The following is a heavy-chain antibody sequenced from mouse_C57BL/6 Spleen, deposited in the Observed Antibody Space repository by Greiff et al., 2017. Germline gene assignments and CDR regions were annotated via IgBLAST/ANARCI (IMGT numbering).Heavy chain of an antibody. CDR3: APRGGNY. J-gene: IGHJ2*01. Sequence: EVKLLESGGGLVKPGGSQKLSCAASGFTFSDYGMHWVRRAPEKGLEWVAYSSSGSSTIYYADTLKGRFHISRYHAKTTLFLQMTSLRSEYTAMYYCAPRGGNYWGQGTTLTVAS. CDR2: SSSGSSTI. V-gene: IGHV5-17*01. CDR1: GFTFSDYG.